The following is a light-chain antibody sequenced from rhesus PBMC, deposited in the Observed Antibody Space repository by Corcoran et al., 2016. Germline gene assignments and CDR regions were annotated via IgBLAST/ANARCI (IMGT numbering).Light chain of an antibody. J-gene: IGKJ1*01. CDR3: QQDYSWRT. CDR1: QSVSSS. Sequence: EIVMTQSPATLSLSPGERATLSCRASQSVSSSLAWYQQKPGQAPKLLISGASSRATGIPDRFSGMGSGTEVTLTISSLEPEDVGVYYCQQDYSWRTFGQGTNVEIK. V-gene: IGKV3-42*01. CDR2: GAS.